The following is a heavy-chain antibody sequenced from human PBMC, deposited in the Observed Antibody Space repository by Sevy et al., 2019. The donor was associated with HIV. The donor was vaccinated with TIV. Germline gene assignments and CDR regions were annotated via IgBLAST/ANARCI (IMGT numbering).Heavy chain of an antibody. V-gene: IGHV4-59*12. CDR3: ARVRRRPPVVDSNWYFDV. J-gene: IGHJ2*01. CDR2: VYHSGTT. CDR1: GASITSYY. D-gene: IGHD3-22*01. Sequence: SETLSLTCAVSGASITSYYWNWIRQSPGEGLEWIAYVYHSGTTSYNPSLKSRVSISLDTSRKQFSLTLYSVTAADTAIYYCARVRRRPPVVDSNWYFDVWGRGTLITVSS.